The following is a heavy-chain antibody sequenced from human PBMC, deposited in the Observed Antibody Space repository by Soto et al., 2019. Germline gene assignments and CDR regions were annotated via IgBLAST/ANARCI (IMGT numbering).Heavy chain of an antibody. CDR3: AAPITMIVVDPQDYYYYGMDV. Sequence: PSETLSLTCTVSGGSISSSSYYWGWIRQPPGKGLEWIGSIYYSGSTYYNPSLKSRVTISVDTSKNQFSLKLSSVTAADTAVYYCAAPITMIVVDPQDYYYYGMDVWGQGTLVTVSS. D-gene: IGHD3-22*01. V-gene: IGHV4-39*01. CDR2: IYYSGST. CDR1: GGSISSSSYY. J-gene: IGHJ6*02.